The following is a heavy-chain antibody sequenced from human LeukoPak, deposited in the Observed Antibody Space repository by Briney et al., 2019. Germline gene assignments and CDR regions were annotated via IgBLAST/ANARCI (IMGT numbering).Heavy chain of an antibody. V-gene: IGHV4-59*08. CDR1: GGPISSYY. CDR3: ARRRLGWYSVDY. Sequence: SETLSLTCTVSGGPISSYYWSWIRQPPGKGLEWIGYIYYSGSTNYNPSLKSRVTISVDTSKNQFSLKLSSVTAADTAVYYCARRRLGWYSVDYWGQGTLVTVSS. D-gene: IGHD6-19*01. J-gene: IGHJ4*02. CDR2: IYYSGST.